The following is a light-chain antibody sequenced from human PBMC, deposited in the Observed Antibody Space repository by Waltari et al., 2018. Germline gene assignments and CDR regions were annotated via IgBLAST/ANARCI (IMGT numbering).Light chain of an antibody. J-gene: IGLJ3*02. CDR3: AAWDDSLSGRV. Sequence: QSVLTQPPSASGTPGQGVIISCSGSNSNIGSHNLYWYQHLPGTAPKLLIYKNNQRPAGVPERLSGSKSGTPASLAISGLRSEDEADYYGAAWDDSLSGRVFGGGTKLTVL. CDR1: NSNIGSHN. CDR2: KNN. V-gene: IGLV1-47*01.